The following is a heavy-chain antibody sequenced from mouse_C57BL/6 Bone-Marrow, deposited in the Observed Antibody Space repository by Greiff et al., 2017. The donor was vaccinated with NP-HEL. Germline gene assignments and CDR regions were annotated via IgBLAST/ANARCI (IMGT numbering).Heavy chain of an antibody. D-gene: IGHD1-1*01. CDR1: GYTFTSYW. V-gene: IGHV1-64*01. CDR3: ARPTVVATDD. Sequence: VQLQQPGAELVKPGASVKLSCKASGYTFTSYWMHWVKQRPGQGLEWIGMIHPNRGSTNYNEKFKSKATLTVDKSSSTAYMQLSSLTSEDSAVYYCARPTVVATDDWGQGTTLTVSS. CDR2: IHPNRGST. J-gene: IGHJ2*01.